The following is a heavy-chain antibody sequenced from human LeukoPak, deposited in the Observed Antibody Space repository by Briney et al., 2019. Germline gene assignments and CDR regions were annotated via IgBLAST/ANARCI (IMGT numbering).Heavy chain of an antibody. CDR1: GFTFSSYA. CDR2: ISYDGSNK. V-gene: IGHV3-30-3*01. Sequence: GGSLRLSCAASGFTFSSYAMHWVRQAPGKGLEWVAVISYDGSNKYYADSVKGRFTISRDNSKNTLYLQMNSLRAEDTAVYYCARDDGGYGDYGVGQVSFDYWGQGTLVTVSS. CDR3: ARDDGGYGDYGVGQVSFDY. D-gene: IGHD4-17*01. J-gene: IGHJ4*02.